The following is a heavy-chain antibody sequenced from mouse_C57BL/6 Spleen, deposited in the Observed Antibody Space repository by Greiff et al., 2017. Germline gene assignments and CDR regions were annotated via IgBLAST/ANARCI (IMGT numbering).Heavy chain of an antibody. CDR2: IDPNSGGT. CDR1: GYTFTSYW. V-gene: IGHV1-72*01. J-gene: IGHJ3*01. D-gene: IGHD1-1*01. Sequence: VQLQQPGAELVKPGASVKLSCKASGYTFTSYWMHWVKQRPGRGLEWIGRIDPNSGGTKYNEKFKSKATLTVATPSSTAYMQLSSLTSEDSAVYYCARDYVSSWAWFAYWGQGTLVTVSA. CDR3: ARDYVSSWAWFAY.